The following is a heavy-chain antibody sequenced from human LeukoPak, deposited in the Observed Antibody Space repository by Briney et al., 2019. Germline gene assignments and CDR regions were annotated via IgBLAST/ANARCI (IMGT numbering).Heavy chain of an antibody. Sequence: GSLRLSCAASGFTFSSYAMSWVRQPPGKGLEWVGEINHSGSTNYNPSLKSRVTISVDTSKNQFSLKLSSVTAADTAVYYCASQKFDYWGQGTLVTVSS. CDR2: INHSGST. CDR1: GFTFSSYA. V-gene: IGHV4-34*01. CDR3: ASQKFDY. J-gene: IGHJ4*02.